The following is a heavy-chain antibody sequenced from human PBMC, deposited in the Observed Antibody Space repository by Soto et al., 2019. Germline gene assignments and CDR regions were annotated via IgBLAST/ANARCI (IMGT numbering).Heavy chain of an antibody. Sequence: LKISCKGSGYSFTSYWIGWVRQMPGKGLEWMGIIYPGDSDTRYSPSFQGQVAFSADKSISTAYLQWSGLKASDTAIYYCARRLSTGWFFDFWGQGTLVTVS. CDR1: GYSFTSYW. CDR2: IYPGDSDT. D-gene: IGHD6-19*01. V-gene: IGHV5-51*01. CDR3: ARRLSTGWFFDF. J-gene: IGHJ4*02.